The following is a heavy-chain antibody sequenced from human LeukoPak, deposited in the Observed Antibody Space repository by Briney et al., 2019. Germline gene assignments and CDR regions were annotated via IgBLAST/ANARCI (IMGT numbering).Heavy chain of an antibody. V-gene: IGHV4-34*01. Sequence: PSETLSLTCAVYGGSFSGYYWSWIRQPPGKGLEWIGEINHSGSTNYNPSLKSRVTISVDTSKNQFSLKLSSVTAADTAVYYCAREKRGFVVNYFDYWGQGTLVTVSS. CDR1: GGSFSGYY. CDR2: INHSGST. J-gene: IGHJ4*02. CDR3: AREKRGFVVNYFDY. D-gene: IGHD3-22*01.